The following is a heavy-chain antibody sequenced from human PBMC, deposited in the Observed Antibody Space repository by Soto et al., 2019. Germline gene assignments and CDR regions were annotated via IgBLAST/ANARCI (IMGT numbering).Heavy chain of an antibody. CDR1: GGTFSSYA. CDR3: ARPTAVGATVRYFFDY. V-gene: IGHV1-69*13. J-gene: IGHJ4*01. Sequence: SVKVSCKAPGGTFSSYAISWVRQAPGQGLEWMGGIIPIFGTANYAQKFQGRVTITADESTSTAYMELSSLRSEDTAVYYCARPTAVGATVRYFFDYWGQGTLVTVSS. D-gene: IGHD1-26*01. CDR2: IIPIFGTA.